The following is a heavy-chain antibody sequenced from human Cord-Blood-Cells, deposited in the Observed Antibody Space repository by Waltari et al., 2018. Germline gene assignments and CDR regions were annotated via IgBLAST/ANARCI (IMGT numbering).Heavy chain of an antibody. J-gene: IGHJ3*02. Sequence: EVQLVQSGAEVKKPGESLKISCKGSGYSFTSYWIGWVRQMPGKGLEWMGIIYPGDSDTRYSPSFQGKVTISADKSISTAYLQWSSLKASDTAMYYCARQVRGIAARDAFDIWGQGTMVTVSS. V-gene: IGHV5-51*01. CDR3: ARQVRGIAARDAFDI. D-gene: IGHD6-6*01. CDR1: GYSFTSYW. CDR2: IYPGDSDT.